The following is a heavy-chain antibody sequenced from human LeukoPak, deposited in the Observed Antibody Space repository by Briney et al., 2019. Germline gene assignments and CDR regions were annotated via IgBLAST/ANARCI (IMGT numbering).Heavy chain of an antibody. D-gene: IGHD6-19*01. V-gene: IGHV1-3*01. J-gene: IGHJ5*02. CDR2: INAGNGNT. CDR1: GYTFTSYA. Sequence: ASVKVSCKASGYTFTSYAMHWVRQAPGQRLEWMGWINAGNGNTKYSQKFQGRVTITRDTSASTAYMELSSLRPEDTAVYYCARSPVAGVDWFDPWGQGTLVTVSS. CDR3: ARSPVAGVDWFDP.